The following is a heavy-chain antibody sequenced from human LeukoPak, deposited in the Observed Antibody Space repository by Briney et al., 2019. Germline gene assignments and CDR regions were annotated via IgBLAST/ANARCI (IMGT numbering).Heavy chain of an antibody. J-gene: IGHJ4*02. CDR3: ARVFDFWSGYYIDY. V-gene: IGHV4-31*03. D-gene: IGHD3-3*01. Sequence: SETLSLTCTVSGGSISSSSYYWGWIRQHPGTGLEWIGYIYYSGSTYYNPSLKSRVAISVDTSKNQFSLKLSSVTAADTAVYYCARVFDFWSGYYIDYWGQGTLVTVSS. CDR1: GGSISSSSYY. CDR2: IYYSGST.